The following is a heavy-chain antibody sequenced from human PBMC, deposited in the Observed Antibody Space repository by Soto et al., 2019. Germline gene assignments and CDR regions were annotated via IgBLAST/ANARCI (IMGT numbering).Heavy chain of an antibody. CDR1: GFTFSSYG. V-gene: IGHV3-33*01. CDR2: IWYDGSNK. J-gene: IGHJ4*02. D-gene: IGHD5-12*01. Sequence: GGSLRLSCAASGFTFSSYGMHWVRQAPGKGLEWVAVIWYDGSNKYYADSVKGRFTISRDNSKNTLYLQMNSLRAEDTAVYYCARDKSRDSGYDFFGYWGQGTLVTVSS. CDR3: ARDKSRDSGYDFFGY.